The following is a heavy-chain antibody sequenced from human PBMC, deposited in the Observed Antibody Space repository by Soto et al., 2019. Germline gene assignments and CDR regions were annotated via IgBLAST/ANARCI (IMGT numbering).Heavy chain of an antibody. CDR1: GFTFSNYW. Sequence: EVQLVESGGGLVQPGGSLRLSCAASGFTFSNYWMSWIRQAPGKGLEWVANIRQDGSQKYLVDSVTGRFTTSRDNAKKSLYLQMNGLRTEDTAVYYCVRDGSSSWDFDSWGQGTLVTVSS. D-gene: IGHD6-13*01. CDR2: IRQDGSQK. V-gene: IGHV3-7*01. J-gene: IGHJ4*02. CDR3: VRDGSSSWDFDS.